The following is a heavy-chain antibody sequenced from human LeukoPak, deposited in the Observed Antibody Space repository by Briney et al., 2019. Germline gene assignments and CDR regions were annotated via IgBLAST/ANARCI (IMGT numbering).Heavy chain of an antibody. Sequence: SETLSLTCTVSGGSISSYYWSWIRQPPGKGLEWIGYIYYSGSTNYNPSLKSRVTISVDTSKNQFSLKLSSVTAAATAVYYCARDSKYCSGGSCYFDVDYWGQGTLVTVSS. CDR3: ARDSKYCSGGSCYFDVDY. CDR2: IYYSGST. J-gene: IGHJ4*02. CDR1: GGSISSYY. D-gene: IGHD2-15*01. V-gene: IGHV4-59*01.